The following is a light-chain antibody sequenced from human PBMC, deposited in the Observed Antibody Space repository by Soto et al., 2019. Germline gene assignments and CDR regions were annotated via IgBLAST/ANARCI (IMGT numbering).Light chain of an antibody. CDR3: QPRSKWHQFT. CDR1: QGVTNY. V-gene: IGKV3D-11*01. J-gene: IGKJ3*01. CDR2: DAS. Sequence: EIVLTQSPATLSLSPGERATLSCRARQGVTNYLAWYQQKPGQAPRLLIYDASNRATGIPARFSGSRPGTDITLTISSLEPENFAVYYCQPRSKWHQFTFGPGTKVDIK.